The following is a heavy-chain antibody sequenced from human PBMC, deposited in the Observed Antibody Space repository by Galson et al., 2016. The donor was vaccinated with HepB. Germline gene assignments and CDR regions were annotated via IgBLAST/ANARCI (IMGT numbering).Heavy chain of an antibody. D-gene: IGHD2-15*01. Sequence: SETLSLTCSVSGGSITAYYWSWIRQPPGKGLDWIGYVHSRGSPNSKPSLKSRVTISIDTSKNQLSLKLSSVTAADTAVYYCAKVRGERYCSGGFCYFHYFYMDVWGKGTTVTVSS. CDR1: GGSITAYY. CDR2: VHSRGSP. V-gene: IGHV4-59*01. CDR3: AKVRGERYCSGGFCYFHYFYMDV. J-gene: IGHJ6*03.